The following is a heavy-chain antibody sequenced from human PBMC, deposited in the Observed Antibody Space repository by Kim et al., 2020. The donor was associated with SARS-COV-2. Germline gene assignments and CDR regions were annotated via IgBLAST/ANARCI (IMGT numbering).Heavy chain of an antibody. Sequence: SETLSLTCAVYGGSFSGYYWSWIRQPPGKGLEWIGEINHSGSTNYNPSLKSRVTISVDTSKNQFSLKLSSVTAADTAVYYCASSPRVAGTPFWGYWGQGTLVTVSS. CDR2: INHSGST. CDR1: GGSFSGYY. CDR3: ASSPRVAGTPFWGY. J-gene: IGHJ4*02. D-gene: IGHD6-19*01. V-gene: IGHV4-34*01.